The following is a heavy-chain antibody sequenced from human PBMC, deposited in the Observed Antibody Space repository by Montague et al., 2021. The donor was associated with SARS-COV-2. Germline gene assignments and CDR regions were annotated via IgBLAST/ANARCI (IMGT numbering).Heavy chain of an antibody. CDR1: GGSISSYY. CDR3: ARGFDY. V-gene: IGHV4-59*01. J-gene: IGHJ4*02. CDR2: IYYSGST. Sequence: SETLSLTCTVSGGSISSYYWSWIRQPPGKGLEWIGYIYYSGSTNYTPSLKGRVTISVDTSKNQFSLTLSSVTAAATAVYYCARGFDYWGQGTLVTVSS.